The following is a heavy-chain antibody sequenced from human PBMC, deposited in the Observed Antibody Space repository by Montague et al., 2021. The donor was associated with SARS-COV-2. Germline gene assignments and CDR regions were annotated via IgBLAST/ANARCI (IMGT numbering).Heavy chain of an antibody. CDR2: ISSSSSYI. J-gene: IGHJ5*02. D-gene: IGHD3-16*02. V-gene: IGHV3-21*01. Sequence: SLRLSCAASGFTFSSYSMNWVRQAPGKVLEWVSSISSSSSYIYXXXSXXXRFXISRDNAKNSLYLQMNSLRAEDTAVSYCARDDYVWGSYRYSQYNGFDPWGRGTLVTVSS. CDR3: ARDDYVWGSYRYSQYNGFDP. CDR1: GFTFSSYS.